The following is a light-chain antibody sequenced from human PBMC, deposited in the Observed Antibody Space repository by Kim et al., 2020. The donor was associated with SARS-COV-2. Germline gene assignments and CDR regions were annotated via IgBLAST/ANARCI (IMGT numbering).Light chain of an antibody. J-gene: IGLJ2*01. V-gene: IGLV2-18*02. Sequence: GQSVTISCTGTISDVGTYNRVSWYQQSPGTAPKLMIYEVSNRPSGVPDRFSGSKSGNTASLTISGLQAEDEANYYCSSYTSSNIVVFGGGTKLTVL. CDR1: ISDVGTYNR. CDR3: SSYTSSNIVV. CDR2: EVS.